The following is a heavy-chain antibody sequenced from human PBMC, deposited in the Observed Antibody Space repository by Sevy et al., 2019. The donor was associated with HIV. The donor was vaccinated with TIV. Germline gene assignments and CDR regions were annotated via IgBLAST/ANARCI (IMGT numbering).Heavy chain of an antibody. CDR3: VKAYSSGRVVELFDY. CDR1: GFTFSSYA. V-gene: IGHV3-64D*06. Sequence: GGSLRLSCSASGFTFSSYAMHWVRQAPGKGLEYVSAISSNGGSTYYADSVKGRFTISRDNSKNTLYLQMSSLRAEDTAVYYCVKAYSSGRVVELFDYWGQGTLVTVSS. CDR2: ISSNGGST. D-gene: IGHD6-25*01. J-gene: IGHJ4*02.